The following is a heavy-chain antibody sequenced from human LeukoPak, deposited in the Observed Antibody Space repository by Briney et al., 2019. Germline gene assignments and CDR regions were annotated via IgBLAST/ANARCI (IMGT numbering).Heavy chain of an antibody. CDR3: ARDPQGCSSTSCRDYYYYYGMDV. CDR1: GFTFSSYS. V-gene: IGHV3-21*01. J-gene: IGHJ6*02. CDR2: ISSSSSYI. Sequence: GGSLRLSCAASGFTFSSYSMNWFRQAPGKGLEWVSSISSSSSYIYYADSVKGRFTISRDNAKNSLYLQMNSLRAEDTAVYYCARDPQGCSSTSCRDYYYYYGMDVWGQGTTVTVSS. D-gene: IGHD2-2*01.